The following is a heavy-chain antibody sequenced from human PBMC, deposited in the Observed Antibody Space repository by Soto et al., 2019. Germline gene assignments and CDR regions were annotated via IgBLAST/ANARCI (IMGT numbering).Heavy chain of an antibody. CDR1: GYTFTSYG. D-gene: IGHD1-1*01. CDR3: ARGRYGDY. CDR2: ISAHNGNT. Sequence: QVHLVQSGAEVKKPGASVKVSCKASGYTFTSYGITWGRQAPGQGLEWMGWISAHNGNTDYAQKLQCRAIVTRDTSTSTAYMELRSLRSADTAVYYCARGRYGDYWGQGALVTVSS. V-gene: IGHV1-18*01. J-gene: IGHJ4*02.